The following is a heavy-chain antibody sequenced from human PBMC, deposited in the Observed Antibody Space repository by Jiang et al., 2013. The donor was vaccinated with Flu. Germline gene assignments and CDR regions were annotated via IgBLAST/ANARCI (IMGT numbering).Heavy chain of an antibody. D-gene: IGHD3-3*01. Sequence: PGLVKPSQTLSLTCTVSGGSISSGDYYWSWIRQPPGKGLEWIGYIYYSGSTYYNPSLKSRVTISVDTSKNQFSLKLSSVTAADTAVYYCARVDFWSGNPDYWGQGTLVTVSS. CDR1: GGSISSGDYY. V-gene: IGHV4-30-4*01. CDR3: ARVDFWSGNPDY. J-gene: IGHJ4*02. CDR2: IYYSGST.